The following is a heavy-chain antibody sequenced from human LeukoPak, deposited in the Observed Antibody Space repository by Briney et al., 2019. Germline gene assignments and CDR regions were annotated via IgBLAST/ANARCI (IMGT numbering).Heavy chain of an antibody. D-gene: IGHD3-22*01. CDR1: GFTVSSNY. CDR2: IYSGGST. V-gene: IGHV3-66*01. Sequence: GGSLRLSCAASGFTVSSNYMSWVRQAPGKGLEWVSVIYSGGSTHYADSVKGRFTISRDNSKNTLYLQMNSLRAEDTAVYYCARYYYDSSGYRDYWGQGTLVTVSS. CDR3: ARYYYDSSGYRDY. J-gene: IGHJ4*02.